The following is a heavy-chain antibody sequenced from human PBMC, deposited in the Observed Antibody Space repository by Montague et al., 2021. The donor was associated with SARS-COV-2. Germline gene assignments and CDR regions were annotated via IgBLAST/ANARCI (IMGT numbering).Heavy chain of an antibody. CDR1: GGSITSSAYF. CDR3: ASLGSPAYCGGDCYLGDYGTDF. Sequence: SETLSLTCTVSGGSITSSAYFWSWIRQSPGKGLEWIGTIYYSGNTYSNPSLKSRLTISMATSKSQVSLKINSVTAADTAVYFCASLGSPAYCGGDCYLGDYGTDFWGQGTMVTVSS. CDR2: IYYSGNT. D-gene: IGHD2-21*02. V-gene: IGHV4-39*01. J-gene: IGHJ6*02.